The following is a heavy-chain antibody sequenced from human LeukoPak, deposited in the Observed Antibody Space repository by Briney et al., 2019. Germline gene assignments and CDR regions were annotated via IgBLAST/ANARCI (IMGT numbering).Heavy chain of an antibody. CDR3: ARSEQQDFGDYEFDY. Sequence: GGSLRLSCAASGFTFSTYAMHWVRQAPGKGLEYVSAIISDGDSTYYANSVKGRFTISRDNSKNTLYLQMGSLRAEDMAVYYCARSEQQDFGDYEFDYWGQGTLVTVSS. J-gene: IGHJ4*02. CDR1: GFTFSTYA. CDR2: IISDGDST. D-gene: IGHD4-17*01. V-gene: IGHV3-64*01.